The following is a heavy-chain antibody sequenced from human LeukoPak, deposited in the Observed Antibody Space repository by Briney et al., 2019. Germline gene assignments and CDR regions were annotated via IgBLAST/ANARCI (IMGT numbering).Heavy chain of an antibody. Sequence: GESLRLSCAASGFTFSDSWMTWVRQVPGKGLEWVGRIKSKIDGETTEYAAPVEGRFTISRDDSKTTVYLQMSGLRTEDTALCYCTTDSGSFDVWGRGTMVTVSS. CDR3: TTDSGSFDV. D-gene: IGHD3-10*01. V-gene: IGHV3-15*01. CDR2: IKSKIDGETT. J-gene: IGHJ3*01. CDR1: GFTFSDSW.